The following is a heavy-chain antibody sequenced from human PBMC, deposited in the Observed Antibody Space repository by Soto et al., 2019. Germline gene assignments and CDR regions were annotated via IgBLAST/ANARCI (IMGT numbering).Heavy chain of an antibody. V-gene: IGHV3-21*01. CDR3: ARDHTSYDFWSGYYTWFDP. CDR2: ISSSSSYI. CDR1: GFTFSSYS. D-gene: IGHD3-3*01. J-gene: IGHJ5*01. Sequence: GGSLRLSCAASGFTFSSYSMNWVRQAPGKGLEWVSSISSSSSYIYYADSVKGRFTISRDNAKNSLYLQMNSLRAEDTAVYYCARDHTSYDFWSGYYTWFDPWGQGTLVTVSS.